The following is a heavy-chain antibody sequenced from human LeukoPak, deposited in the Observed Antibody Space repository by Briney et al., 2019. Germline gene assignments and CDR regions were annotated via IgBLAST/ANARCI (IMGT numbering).Heavy chain of an antibody. V-gene: IGHV4-34*01. CDR2: INHSGST. J-gene: IGHJ4*02. D-gene: IGHD4-23*01. Sequence: SETLSLTCAVYGGSFSGYYWSWIRQPPGKGLEWIGEINHSGSTNYNPSLKSRVTISVDTSKNQFSLKLSSVTAADTAVYYCAGRRTVVIPWGRSRFDYWGQGTLVTVSS. CDR1: GGSFSGYY. CDR3: AGRRTVVIPWGRSRFDY.